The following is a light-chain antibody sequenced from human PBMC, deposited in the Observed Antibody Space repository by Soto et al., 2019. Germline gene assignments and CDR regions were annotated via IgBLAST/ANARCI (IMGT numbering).Light chain of an antibody. Sequence: EIVLTESPGTLSLSPGERATLSCRASQSVRSNFLAWYQQKPGQAPRLLIYGASNRATGIPDRFSGSGSGTEFTLTISSLQSEDFAVYYCQQYSIWRTFGQGTKVDIK. CDR3: QQYSIWRT. J-gene: IGKJ1*01. CDR2: GAS. CDR1: QSVRSNF. V-gene: IGKV3-20*01.